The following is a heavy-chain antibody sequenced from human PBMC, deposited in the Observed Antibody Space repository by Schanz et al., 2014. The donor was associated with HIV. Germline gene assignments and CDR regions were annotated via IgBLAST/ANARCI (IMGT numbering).Heavy chain of an antibody. J-gene: IGHJ4*01. D-gene: IGHD2-15*01. CDR3: VRDAAGRFSDRSPGY. CDR1: GFPFNSYG. Sequence: QVQLVESGGGVVQPGRSLKLSCVASGFPFNSYGMHWVRQAPGKGLEWVAVISYDGSRKHFADSVKGRFTISRDNAKNSLFLQMESLRAEDTAVYYCVRDAAGRFSDRSPGYWGQGTLVIVSS. V-gene: IGHV3-30*03. CDR2: ISYDGSRK.